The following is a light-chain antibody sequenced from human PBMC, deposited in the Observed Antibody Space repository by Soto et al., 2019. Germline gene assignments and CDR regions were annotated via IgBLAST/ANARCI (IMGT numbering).Light chain of an antibody. J-gene: IGLJ3*02. V-gene: IGLV2-23*02. Sequence: QSALTQPASVSGSPGQSITISCTGTSSDVGSYNFVSWYQQHPGKAPKLVIYEVSKRPSWISDRFSGSKSDNTASLTISGLQAEDEAVYHCCSDVGDSTFVFGGGTKLTVL. CDR1: SSDVGSYNF. CDR3: CSDVGDSTFV. CDR2: EVS.